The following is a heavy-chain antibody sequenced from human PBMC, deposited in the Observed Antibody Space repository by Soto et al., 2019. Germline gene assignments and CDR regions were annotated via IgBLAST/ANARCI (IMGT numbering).Heavy chain of an antibody. CDR3: AREYYYDSSGYYHTFDY. CDR2: IYYSGGT. CDR1: GGSISSGDYY. D-gene: IGHD3-22*01. J-gene: IGHJ4*02. Sequence: QVQLQESGPGLVKPSQTLSLTCTVSGGSISSGDYYWSWIRQPPGKGLEWIGYIYYSGGTYYNPSLKSRVTISVDTSKNQFSLKLSSVTAADPAVYYCAREYYYDSSGYYHTFDYWGQGTLVTVSS. V-gene: IGHV4-30-4*01.